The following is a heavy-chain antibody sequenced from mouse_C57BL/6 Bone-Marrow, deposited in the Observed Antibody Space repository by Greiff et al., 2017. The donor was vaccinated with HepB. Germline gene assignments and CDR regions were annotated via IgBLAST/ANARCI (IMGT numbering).Heavy chain of an antibody. V-gene: IGHV7-1*01. CDR3: ARDVYYYGSSPYWYFDV. Sequence: EVMLVESGGGLVQSGRSLRLSCATSGFTFSDFYMEWVRQAPGKGLEWIAASRNKANDYTTEYSASVKGQFIVSRDTSQSILYLQMNALRAEDTAIYYCARDVYYYGSSPYWYFDVWGTGTTVTVSS. J-gene: IGHJ1*03. CDR1: GFTFSDFY. D-gene: IGHD1-1*01. CDR2: SRNKANDYTT.